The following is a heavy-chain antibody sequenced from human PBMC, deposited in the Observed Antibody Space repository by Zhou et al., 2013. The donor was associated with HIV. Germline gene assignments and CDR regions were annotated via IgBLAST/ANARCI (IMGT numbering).Heavy chain of an antibody. Sequence: QVQLVQSGAEVKKPGASVKVSCKASGYIFTSYGISWLRQAPGQGLEWMGWISSYDGNTSYEQKFQGRVTMTTDSSTRTAYMDLRSLTSDDTAVYYCARVTLYYDNLSGYYSFPYWGQGTLVTVSS. CDR2: ISSYDGNT. CDR1: GYIFTSYG. CDR3: ARVTLYYDNLSGYYSFPY. J-gene: IGHJ4*02. V-gene: IGHV1-18*01. D-gene: IGHD3-9*01.